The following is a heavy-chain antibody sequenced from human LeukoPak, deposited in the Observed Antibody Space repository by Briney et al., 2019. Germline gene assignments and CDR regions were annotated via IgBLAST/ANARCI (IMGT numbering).Heavy chain of an antibody. CDR1: GFTFSNYA. Sequence: GGSLRLSCAASGFTFSNYAMSWVRQAPGKGLEWVSGISGSGGYTYYADSVKGRFTISRDNSNNTPYLQMDSLRAEDTAVYYCAKDLYCSSTSCYMDVWGKGTTVTVSS. J-gene: IGHJ6*03. V-gene: IGHV3-23*01. D-gene: IGHD2-2*01. CDR2: ISGSGGYT. CDR3: AKDLYCSSTSCYMDV.